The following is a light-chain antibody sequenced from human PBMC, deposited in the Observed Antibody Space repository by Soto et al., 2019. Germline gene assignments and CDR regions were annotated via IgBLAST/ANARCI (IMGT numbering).Light chain of an antibody. CDR2: GAL. CDR1: QSVSSSY. V-gene: IGKV3-20*01. Sequence: EIVLTQSPGTLSLSPGETATLSCRASQSVSSSYLAWYQQKPGQAPRLLIYGALNRATGIPDRFSASGSETDFTLTISRLEHEDFEMYYCQQYGSSPPYTFGQGTKLEIK. CDR3: QQYGSSPPYT. J-gene: IGKJ2*01.